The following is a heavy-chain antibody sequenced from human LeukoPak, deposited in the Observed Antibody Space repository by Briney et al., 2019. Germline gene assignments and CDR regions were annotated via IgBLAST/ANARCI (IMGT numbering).Heavy chain of an antibody. J-gene: IGHJ5*02. CDR2: IYYSGST. Sequence: SETLSLTCTVSGGSISSYDWSWIRQPPGKGLEWIGYIYYSGSTNYNPSLKSRVTISVDTSKNQFSLKLSSVTAADTAVYYCARAGGYCSSTSCYANENNWFDPWGQGTLVTVSS. CDR3: ARAGGYCSSTSCYANENNWFDP. V-gene: IGHV4-59*01. D-gene: IGHD2-2*01. CDR1: GGSISSYD.